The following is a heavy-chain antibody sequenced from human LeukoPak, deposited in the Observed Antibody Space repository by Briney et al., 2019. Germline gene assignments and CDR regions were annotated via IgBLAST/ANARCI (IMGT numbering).Heavy chain of an antibody. CDR3: ARPPNIAAAGNFDY. Sequence: ASVKVSCKASGYTFTSYAMYWVRQAPGQRLEWMGWINAGNGNTKYSQKFQGRVTITRDTSASTAYMELSSLRSEDTAVYYCARPPNIAAAGNFDYWGQGTLVTVSS. CDR2: INAGNGNT. D-gene: IGHD6-13*01. CDR1: GYTFTSYA. J-gene: IGHJ4*02. V-gene: IGHV1-3*01.